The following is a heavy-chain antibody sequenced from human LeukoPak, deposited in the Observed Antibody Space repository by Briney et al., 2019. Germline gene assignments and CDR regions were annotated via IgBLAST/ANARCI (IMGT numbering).Heavy chain of an antibody. CDR1: GFTFSSYE. J-gene: IGHJ6*03. Sequence: GGSLRLSCAASGFTFSSYEMNWVRQAPGRGLEWISYTSSSGSSMQYADSVRGRFTISRDNAKNSLYLQLNSLRAEDTAVYYCARDDYYYMDVWGKGTTVTVSS. CDR2: TSSSGSSM. CDR3: ARDDYYYMDV. V-gene: IGHV3-48*03.